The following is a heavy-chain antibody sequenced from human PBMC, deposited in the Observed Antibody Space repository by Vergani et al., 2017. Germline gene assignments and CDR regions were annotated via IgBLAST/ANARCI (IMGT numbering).Heavy chain of an antibody. CDR1: GFTFSSYA. CDR3: AKYPLGTEIAVAGG. Sequence: VQLLESGGGLVQPGGSLRLSCAASGFTFSSYAMSWVRQAPGKGLEWVAVISYDGSNKYYADSVKGRFTISRDNSKNTLYLQMNSLRAEDTAVYYCAKYPLGTEIAVAGGWGQGTLVTVSS. D-gene: IGHD6-19*01. V-gene: IGHV3-30*18. J-gene: IGHJ4*02. CDR2: ISYDGSNK.